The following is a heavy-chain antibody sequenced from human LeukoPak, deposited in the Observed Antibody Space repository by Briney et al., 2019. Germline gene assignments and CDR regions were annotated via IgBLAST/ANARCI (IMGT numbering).Heavy chain of an antibody. V-gene: IGHV3-30*02. CDR1: GFTVSSNY. J-gene: IGHJ4*02. Sequence: GGSLRLSCAASGFTVSSNYMSWVRQAPGKGLEWVAFIRYDGSNKYYADSVKGRFTISRDNSKNTLYLQMNSLRAEDTAVYYCAGADYWGQGTLVTVSS. CDR3: AGADY. CDR2: IRYDGSNK.